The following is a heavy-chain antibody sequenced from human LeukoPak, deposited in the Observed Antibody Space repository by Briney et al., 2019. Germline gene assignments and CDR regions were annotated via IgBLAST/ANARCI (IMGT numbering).Heavy chain of an antibody. CDR2: VNPNSGQA. V-gene: IGHV1-8*01. CDR1: GYTFTSYD. CDR3: ARGILEGVDV. D-gene: IGHD2-21*01. J-gene: IGHJ6*02. Sequence: ASVKVSCKASGYTFTSYDINWVRQAPGQGLECMGCVNPNSGQAGSPQKFQGRVTMTRDTSISTAYMELSSLTSEDTAVYYCARGILEGVDVWGQGTAVTVSS.